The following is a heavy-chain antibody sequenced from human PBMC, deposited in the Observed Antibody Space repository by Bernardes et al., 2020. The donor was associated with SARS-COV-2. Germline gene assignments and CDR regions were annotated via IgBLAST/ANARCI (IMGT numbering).Heavy chain of an antibody. V-gene: IGHV3-9*01. J-gene: IGHJ4*02. Sequence: GGSLRLSCAASGFTFDDYAMHWVRQAPGKGLEWVSGISWNSGSIGYADSVKGRFTISRDNAKNSLYLQMNSLRAEDTALYYCANLPTGTTVDADYWGQGTLVTVSS. CDR2: ISWNSGSI. CDR1: GFTFDDYA. D-gene: IGHD1-1*01. CDR3: ANLPTGTTVDADY.